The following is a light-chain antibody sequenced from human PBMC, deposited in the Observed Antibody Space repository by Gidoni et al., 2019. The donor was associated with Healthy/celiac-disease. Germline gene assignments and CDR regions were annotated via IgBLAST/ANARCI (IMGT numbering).Light chain of an antibody. V-gene: IGKV2-28*01. J-gene: IGKJ3*01. Sequence: DIVMTQSPLSLPVTPGEPASISCRSSQSLLHSNGYNYLDWYLQKPGQSPQLLIYLGSNRASGVPDRFSGSGSGIDFTLKISRVEAEDVGVYYCMQALQTPFFGPGTKVDIK. CDR1: QSLLHSNGYNY. CDR3: MQALQTPF. CDR2: LGS.